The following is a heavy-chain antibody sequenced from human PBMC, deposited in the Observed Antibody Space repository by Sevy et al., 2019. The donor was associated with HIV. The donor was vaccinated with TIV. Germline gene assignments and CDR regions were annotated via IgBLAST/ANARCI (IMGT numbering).Heavy chain of an antibody. V-gene: IGHV1-2*02. CDR3: ATKSRGYSYGFVDY. CDR2: INPNSGGT. Sequence: APVKVSCKASGYTFTGYYMHWVRQVPGQGLEWMGWINPNSGGTNYAQKFQGRVTMTRDTSISTAYMELSRLRSDDTAVYYCATKSRGYSYGFVDYWGQGTLVTVSS. D-gene: IGHD5-18*01. J-gene: IGHJ4*02. CDR1: GYTFTGYY.